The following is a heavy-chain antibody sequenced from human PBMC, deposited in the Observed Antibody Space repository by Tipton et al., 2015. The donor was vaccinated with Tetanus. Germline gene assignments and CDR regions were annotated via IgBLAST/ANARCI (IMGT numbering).Heavy chain of an antibody. CDR3: ARDRGRDSDGFGCYVHC. J-gene: IGHJ4*02. CDR1: GASISSGGYY. Sequence: TLSLTCSVSGASISSGGYYWSWVRQHPEKGLEWIGYVYYSGSNSYYNPSLKSRVTVSLDTSKNQFFLKLRSVTAADTAVYFCARDRGRDSDGFGCYVHCWGQGRLVTVSS. D-gene: IGHD3-22*01. CDR2: VYYSGSNS. V-gene: IGHV4-31*03.